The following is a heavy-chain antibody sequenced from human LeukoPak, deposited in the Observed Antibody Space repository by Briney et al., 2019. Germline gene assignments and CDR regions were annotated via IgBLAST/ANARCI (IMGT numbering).Heavy chain of an antibody. V-gene: IGHV3-48*04. D-gene: IGHD3-22*01. J-gene: IGHJ4*02. CDR2: ISSGSSSI. CDR3: ARDRDYYDSSGTPY. Sequence: GGSLRLSCTASEFTFSNYNMNWVRQAPGKGLEWVSYISSGSSSIYYADSVRGRFTISRDNAKNSLYLQMNSLRAEDTAVYYCARDRDYYDSSGTPYWGQGTLVTVSS. CDR1: EFTFSNYN.